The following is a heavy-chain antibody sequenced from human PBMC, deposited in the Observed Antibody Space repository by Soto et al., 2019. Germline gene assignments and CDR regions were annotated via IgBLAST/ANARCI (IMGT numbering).Heavy chain of an antibody. J-gene: IGHJ6*02. CDR2: ISYDGSNK. V-gene: IGHV3-30*18. CDR3: AKRRIAYGSGSYYYYYGMDV. Sequence: GGSLRLSCAASGFTFSSYGMHWVRQAPGKGLEWVAVISYDGSNKYYADSVKGRFTISRDNSKNTLYLQMNSLRAEDTAVYYCAKRRIAYGSGSYYYYYGMDVWGQGTTVTVSS. D-gene: IGHD3-10*01. CDR1: GFTFSSYG.